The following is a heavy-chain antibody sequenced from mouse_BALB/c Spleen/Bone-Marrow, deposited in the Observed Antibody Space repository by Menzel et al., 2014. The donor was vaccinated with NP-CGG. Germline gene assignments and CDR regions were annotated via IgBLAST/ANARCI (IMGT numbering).Heavy chain of an antibody. V-gene: IGHV14-3*02. J-gene: IGHJ2*01. CDR3: ASYDYGYYFDY. CDR2: IDPANGNT. Sequence: EVHLVESRAELVKPGASVKLSCTASGFNIKDTYMHWVKQRPEQGLEWIGRIDPANGNTKYDPKFQGKATITADTSSNTVYLQLSSLTSEDTAVYYCASYDYGYYFDYWGQGTTLTVSS. CDR1: GFNIKDTY. D-gene: IGHD2-4*01.